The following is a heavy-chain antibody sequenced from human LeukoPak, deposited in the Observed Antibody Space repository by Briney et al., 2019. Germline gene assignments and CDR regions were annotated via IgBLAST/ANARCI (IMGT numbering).Heavy chain of an antibody. J-gene: IGHJ4*02. CDR3: AREGGFYRPLDY. D-gene: IGHD6-25*01. CDR1: GGSVSSTNW. CDR2: VHLDGRT. V-gene: IGHV4-4*02. Sequence: VQPSETLSLTCGVSGGSVSSTNWWTWIRQPPGKGLEWIGEVHLDGRTNFNPSLKSRLTMSVDLSENHVSLKLTSVTAADTAVYYCAREGGFYRPLDYSGQGTLVTVSS.